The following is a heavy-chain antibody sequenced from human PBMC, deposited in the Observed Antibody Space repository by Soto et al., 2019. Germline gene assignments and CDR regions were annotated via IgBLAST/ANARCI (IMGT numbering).Heavy chain of an antibody. J-gene: IGHJ4*02. Sequence: PVGSLRLSCAASGFTFRSFTMNWVRQAPGKGLEWVSSISSSSSYIYYADSVKGRFTISRDNAKNSLYLQMNSLRAEDTAVYYCARYCSSTSCYTAFDYWGQGTLVTVSS. D-gene: IGHD2-2*02. V-gene: IGHV3-21*01. CDR3: ARYCSSTSCYTAFDY. CDR1: GFTFRSFT. CDR2: ISSSSSYI.